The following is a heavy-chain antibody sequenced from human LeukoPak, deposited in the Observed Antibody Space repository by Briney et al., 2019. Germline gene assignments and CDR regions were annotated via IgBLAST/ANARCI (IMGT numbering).Heavy chain of an antibody. CDR1: GGSISSYY. V-gene: IGHV4-59*01. CDR3: ARGSGSYCFDY. Sequence: SETLSLTCTVSGGSISSYYWSWIRQPPGKGLEWIGYIYYSGSTNYNPSLKSRVPISVDTSKKQYSLKLSCVTAAETAVYYCARGSGSYCFDYWGQGTLVTVSS. J-gene: IGHJ4*02. CDR2: IYYSGST. D-gene: IGHD6-19*01.